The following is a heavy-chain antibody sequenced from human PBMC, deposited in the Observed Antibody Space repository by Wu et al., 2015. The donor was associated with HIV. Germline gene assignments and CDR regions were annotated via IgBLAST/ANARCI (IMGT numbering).Heavy chain of an antibody. CDR3: ARVYSTTWYDFFDY. CDR1: GDNFVSYT. D-gene: IGHD2/OR15-2a*01. J-gene: IGHJ4*02. V-gene: IGHV1-69*05. Sequence: QVQLVQSGAEVKKPGSSVRISCKASGDNFVSYTISWVRQAPGQGLEWVGGIIPLFDVAQYAQKFRDRVTITTDESTSTAYMELSSLRSDDTAIYYCARVYSTTWYDFFDYWGQGTLVTVSS. CDR2: IIPLFDVA.